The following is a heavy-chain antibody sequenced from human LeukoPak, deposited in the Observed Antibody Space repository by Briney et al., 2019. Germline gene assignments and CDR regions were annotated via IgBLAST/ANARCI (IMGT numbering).Heavy chain of an antibody. CDR1: VATFGVHY. D-gene: IGHD3-10*01. CDR3: VRQAGRAGGE. J-gene: IGHJ4*02. Sequence: GGPLTLPCVTPVATFGVHYMTGARHAPGRGKEWISYISGNCGDIAYADSVKGRFTISRDNAKSFLYIQMNSMGVEDTGVCHCVRQAGRAGGEWGQGTL. CDR2: ISGNCGDI. V-gene: IGHV3/OR16-9*01.